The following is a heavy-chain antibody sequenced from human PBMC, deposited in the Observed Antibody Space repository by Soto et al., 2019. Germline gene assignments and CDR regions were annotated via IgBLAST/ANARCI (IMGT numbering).Heavy chain of an antibody. CDR1: GLTFNEYY. CDR3: AREAPRYYYGIDV. Sequence: GGSLRLSCAVSGLTFNEYYMSWIRQAPGRGLEWIAYISTGGINIYYGESVKGRFTISRDNAKNSLYLQMNTLRVEDTAVYYCAREAPRYYYGIDVWGHGTTVTVSS. J-gene: IGHJ6*02. CDR2: ISTGGINI. V-gene: IGHV3-11*04.